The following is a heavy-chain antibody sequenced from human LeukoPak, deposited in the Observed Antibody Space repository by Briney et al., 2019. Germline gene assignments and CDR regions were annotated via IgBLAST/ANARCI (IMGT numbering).Heavy chain of an antibody. J-gene: IGHJ4*02. CDR3: ARFGNYYFDQ. CDR1: GGSISGYY. CDR2: TYYSGST. D-gene: IGHD1-7*01. V-gene: IGHV4-59*01. Sequence: SETLSLTCTVSGGSISGYYWSWIRQPPGKGLEWIGYTYYSGSTNYNPSLRTRVTMSVDTSKNQFSLKLSSVTAADTAVYYCARFGNYYFDQWGQGTLVTVSS.